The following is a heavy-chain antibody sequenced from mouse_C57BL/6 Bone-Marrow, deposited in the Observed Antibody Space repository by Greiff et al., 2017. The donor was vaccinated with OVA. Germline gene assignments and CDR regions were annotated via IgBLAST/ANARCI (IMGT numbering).Heavy chain of an antibody. CDR2: IYPGSGNT. Sequence: QVQLQQSGAELVRPGASVKLSCKASGYTFTDYYINWVKQRPGQGLEWIARIYPGSGNTYYNEKFKGKATLTAEKSSSTAYMQLSSLTSEDSAVYFCARKTPYYGSSYVGYFDVWGTGTTVTVSS. V-gene: IGHV1-76*01. J-gene: IGHJ1*03. CDR1: GYTFTDYY. CDR3: ARKTPYYGSSYVGYFDV. D-gene: IGHD1-1*01.